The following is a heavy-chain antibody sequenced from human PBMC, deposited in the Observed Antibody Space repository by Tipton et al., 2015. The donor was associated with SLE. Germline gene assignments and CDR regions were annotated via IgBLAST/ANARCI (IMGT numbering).Heavy chain of an antibody. CDR3: ASTYYYDSSGYSLRY. J-gene: IGHJ4*02. D-gene: IGHD3-22*01. V-gene: IGHV5-51*03. CDR1: GYSFTTYW. Sequence: QSGPEVKKPGESLKISCKGSGYSFTTYWIGWVRQMPGKGLEWMGIIYPGDSDTRYSPSFQGQVTISADKSISTAYLQWSGLKASDTAMYYCASTYYYDSSGYSLRYWGQGTLVTVSS. CDR2: IYPGDSDT.